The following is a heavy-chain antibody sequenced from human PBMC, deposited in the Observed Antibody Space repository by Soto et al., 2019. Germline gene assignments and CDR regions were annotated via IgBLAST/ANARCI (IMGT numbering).Heavy chain of an antibody. CDR3: ARAPFFRGYCSGGSCYWLDY. J-gene: IGHJ4*01. CDR1: GYTFTSYC. V-gene: IGHV1-18*01. Sequence: ASVKVSCKASGYTFTSYCISWVRQAPGQGLEWMGWISAYNGNTNYAQKLQGRVTMTTDTSTSTAYMELSRLRSDDTAVYYCARAPFFRGYCSGGSCYWLDYWGQ. D-gene: IGHD2-15*01. CDR2: ISAYNGNT.